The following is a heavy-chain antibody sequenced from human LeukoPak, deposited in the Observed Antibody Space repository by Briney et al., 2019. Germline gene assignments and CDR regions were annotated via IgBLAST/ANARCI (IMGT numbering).Heavy chain of an antibody. J-gene: IGHJ3*02. Sequence: SVKVSCKASGGTFSSYAISWVRQAPGQGLEWMGRIIPIFGTANYAQKFQGRVTITTDESTSTAYMELSSLRSEDTALYYCAKRGLRYFDPGAFDIWGQGTMVTVSS. D-gene: IGHD3-9*01. V-gene: IGHV1-69*05. CDR3: AKRGLRYFDPGAFDI. CDR1: GGTFSSYA. CDR2: IIPIFGTA.